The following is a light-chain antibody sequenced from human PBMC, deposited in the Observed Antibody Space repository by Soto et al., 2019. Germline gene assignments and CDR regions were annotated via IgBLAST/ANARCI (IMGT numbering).Light chain of an antibody. J-gene: IGKJ4*01. CDR1: QSISIY. CDR3: QQVDHFPLT. CDR2: DAS. Sequence: DIQMTQSPSSPSASVGDRVTITCRASQSISIYLNWYQQKPGKAPKLLIYDASTLQSGVPSRFSGSGSGTDFTLTISSLQPEDSATYYSQQVDHFPLTFGGGTKVDIK. V-gene: IGKV1-39*01.